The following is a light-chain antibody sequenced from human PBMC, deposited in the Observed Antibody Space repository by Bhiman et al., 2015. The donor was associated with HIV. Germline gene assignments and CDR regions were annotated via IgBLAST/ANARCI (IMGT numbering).Light chain of an antibody. Sequence: QSVLTQPPSVSAAPGQRVTISCSGSASNIGDHYVSWYQHFVGTAPKLLIYDDNKRASGTPDRFSASRYGTSATLVITGLQIGDGADYYCGTWDDGPPARWAFGGGTKVTVL. CDR3: GTWDDGPPARWA. V-gene: IGLV1-51*01. J-gene: IGLJ3*02. CDR1: ASNIGDHY. CDR2: DDN.